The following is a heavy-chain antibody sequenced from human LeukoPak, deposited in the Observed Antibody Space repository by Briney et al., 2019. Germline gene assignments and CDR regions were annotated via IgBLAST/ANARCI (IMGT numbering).Heavy chain of an antibody. CDR2: IYYSGST. CDR3: ARERSDFWSGYWPAAFDI. D-gene: IGHD3-3*01. CDR1: GGSISSSSYY. J-gene: IGHJ3*02. V-gene: IGHV4-39*07. Sequence: PSETPSLTCTVSGGSISSSSYYWGWIRQPPGKGLEWIGSIYYSGSTYYNPSLKSRVTISVDTSKNQFSLKLSSVTAADTAVYYCARERSDFWSGYWPAAFDIWGQGTMVTVSS.